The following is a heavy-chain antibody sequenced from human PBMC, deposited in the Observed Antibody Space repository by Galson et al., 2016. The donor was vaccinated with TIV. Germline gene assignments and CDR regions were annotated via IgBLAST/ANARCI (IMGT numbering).Heavy chain of an antibody. CDR2: ISYDGSNE. D-gene: IGHD2-2*01. CDR3: TAGVPARLASDY. J-gene: IGHJ4*02. CDR1: GFTFSIYG. V-gene: IGHV3-30*03. Sequence: SLRLSCAASGFTFSIYGMHWVRQAPGKGLEWVAVISYDGSNEKYADSVKGRFAISRDNSKNTLYLQMNSLRAEDTAVYYCTAGVPARLASDYWGQGTLVTVSS.